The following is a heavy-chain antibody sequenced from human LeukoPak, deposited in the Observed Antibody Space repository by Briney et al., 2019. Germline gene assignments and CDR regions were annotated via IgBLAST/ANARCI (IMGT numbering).Heavy chain of an antibody. CDR3: AKAGGYRPYYYYMDV. V-gene: IGHV3-7*03. CDR1: GFTFSSYW. J-gene: IGHJ6*03. D-gene: IGHD1-1*01. Sequence: GGSLRLSCAASGFTFSSYWMSWVRQAPGKGLEWVANIKHDGSEKYYVDSVKGRFTISRDNAKDSLYLQMNSLRAEDTAVYYCAKAGGYRPYYYYMDVWGKGTTVTVSS. CDR2: IKHDGSEK.